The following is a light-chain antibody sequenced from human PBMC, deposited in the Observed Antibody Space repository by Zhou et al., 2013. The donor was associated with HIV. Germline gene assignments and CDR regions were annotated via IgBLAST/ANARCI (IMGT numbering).Light chain of an antibody. Sequence: EIVMTQSPATLSVSPGERATLTCRTSQSISTNLAWYQQRPGQSPRLLIYASSTRAAGIPARFSGSGSGTEFTLTISSLQSEDSALYYCQDYNNWPPFTFGGGTKVEIK. J-gene: IGKJ4*01. CDR2: ASS. CDR1: QSISTN. CDR3: QDYNNWPPFT. V-gene: IGKV3-15*01.